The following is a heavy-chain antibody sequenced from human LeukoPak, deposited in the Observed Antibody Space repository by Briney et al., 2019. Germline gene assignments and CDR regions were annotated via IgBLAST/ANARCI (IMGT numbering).Heavy chain of an antibody. D-gene: IGHD3-10*01. CDR1: GFIVSSHG. V-gene: IGHV3-48*02. J-gene: IGHJ4*02. Sequence: GGSLRLSCAASGFIVSSHGMNWVRQAPGKGLECVSYISSSSITVYYADSVKGRFTISRDNAKNSLYLQINSLRDEDTAVYYCAKARGAGSMVRGVITNWGQGTLVTVSS. CDR2: ISSSSITV. CDR3: AKARGAGSMVRGVITN.